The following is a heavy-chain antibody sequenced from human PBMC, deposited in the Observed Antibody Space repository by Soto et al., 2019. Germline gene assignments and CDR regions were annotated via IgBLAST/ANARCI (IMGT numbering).Heavy chain of an antibody. Sequence: QEQLVQSGAEVKKPGASVKVSCKASGYTFTDFDITWVRQATGQGLEWVGWMNPRSGNTGFSAKFEGRVTLTRDTSVTTAYMELSDLTSEDTAVYFCARGGALTAGYYYYYMDVWGSGTAVTVSS. D-gene: IGHD2-21*02. CDR2: MNPRSGNT. J-gene: IGHJ6*03. CDR3: ARGGALTAGYYYYYMDV. CDR1: GYTFTDFD. V-gene: IGHV1-8*01.